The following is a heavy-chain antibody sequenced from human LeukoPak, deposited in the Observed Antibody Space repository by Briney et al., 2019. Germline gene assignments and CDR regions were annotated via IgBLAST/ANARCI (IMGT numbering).Heavy chain of an antibody. CDR3: ASTPSGSSAWYYFDK. Sequence: SETLSLTCTVSGGSISSSSDYWGWIRQPPGKGLEWIGSIYYSGNTYYNPSLKSRVTISVDASKKQFSLKLSSVAAADTAVYYCASTPSGSSAWYYFDKWGQGTLVTVSS. V-gene: IGHV4-39*01. D-gene: IGHD6-19*01. CDR1: GGSISSSSDY. J-gene: IGHJ4*02. CDR2: IYYSGNT.